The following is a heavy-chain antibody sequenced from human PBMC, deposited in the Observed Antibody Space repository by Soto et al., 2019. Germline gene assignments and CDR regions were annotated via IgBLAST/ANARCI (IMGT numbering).Heavy chain of an antibody. J-gene: IGHJ4*02. CDR2: NYPGDSDT. CDR3: ARLETAGYSSGWYFVDY. D-gene: IGHD6-19*01. Sequence: EVQLVQSGAEVKKPGGSLKISLKGSGYSFTSYLIGLGRQVPRKGLGGVGINYPGDSDTRYSPSFQGQVTISADKSISTAYLQWSSLKASDTAMYYCARLETAGYSSGWYFVDYWGQGTLVTVSS. CDR1: GYSFTSYL. V-gene: IGHV5-51*03.